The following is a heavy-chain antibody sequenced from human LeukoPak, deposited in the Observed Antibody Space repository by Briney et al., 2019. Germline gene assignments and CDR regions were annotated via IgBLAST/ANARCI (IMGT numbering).Heavy chain of an antibody. CDR3: ARGGYCSSTSCYYPPYYYYYMDV. D-gene: IGHD2-2*01. V-gene: IGHV1-2*02. J-gene: IGHJ6*03. Sequence: GASVKVSCKASGYTFTGYYMHWVRQAPGQGLEWMGWINPNSGGTNYAQKFQGRVTMTRDTSISTAYMELSRLRSDDTAVYYCARGGYCSSTSCYYPPYYYYYMDVWGKGTTVTVAS. CDR1: GYTFTGYY. CDR2: INPNSGGT.